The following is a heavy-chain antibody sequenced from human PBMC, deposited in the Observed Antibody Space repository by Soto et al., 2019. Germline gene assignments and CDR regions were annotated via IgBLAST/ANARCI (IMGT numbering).Heavy chain of an antibody. D-gene: IGHD2-8*01. CDR1: GGSFSGYY. Sequence: QVQLQQWGAGLLKPSETLSLTCAVYGGSFSGYYWSWIRQPPGKGLEWIGEINHSGSTNYNPSLKSRVTISVDTSKNQFSLKLSSVTAADTAVYYCARGSRVYAPYFDYWGQGTLVTVSS. CDR2: INHSGST. J-gene: IGHJ4*02. V-gene: IGHV4-34*01. CDR3: ARGSRVYAPYFDY.